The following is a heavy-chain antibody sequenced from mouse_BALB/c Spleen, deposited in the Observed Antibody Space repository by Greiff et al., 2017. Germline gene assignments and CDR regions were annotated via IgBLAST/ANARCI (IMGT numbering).Heavy chain of an antibody. Sequence: VQLQQSGAELVRPGASVKLSCTASGFTFNSYWMNWVKQSPGQGLEWIGMIHPSDSETRLDQKFKDKATFTVDKSTSTVFMQLSSPTSEDAAVYYDARVWQVYYAMDDWGQGTSVTVSS. CDR3: ARVWQVYYAMDD. V-gene: IGHV1S82*01. D-gene: IGHD2-4*01. CDR2: IHPSDSET. CDR1: GFTFNSYW. J-gene: IGHJ4*01.